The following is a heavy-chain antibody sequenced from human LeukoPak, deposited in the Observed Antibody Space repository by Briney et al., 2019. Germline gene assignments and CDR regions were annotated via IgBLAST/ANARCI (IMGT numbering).Heavy chain of an antibody. D-gene: IGHD3-22*01. V-gene: IGHV4-39*01. CDR3: ARLDDSSGYSAYPLDY. Sequence: PSETLSLTCTVSGGSISSSSYYWGWIRQHPGKGLEWIGSIYYSGSTYYNPSLKRRVTISVDTSKHQFSLKLSSVTAADTAVYYCARLDDSSGYSAYPLDYWGQGTLVTVSS. J-gene: IGHJ4*02. CDR1: GGSISSSSYY. CDR2: IYYSGST.